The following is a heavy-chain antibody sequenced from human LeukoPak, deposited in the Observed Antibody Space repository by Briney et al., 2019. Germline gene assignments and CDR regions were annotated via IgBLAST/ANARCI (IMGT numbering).Heavy chain of an antibody. J-gene: IGHJ5*02. Sequence: GASVKVSCKASGYTFTSYDINWVRQATGQGLEWMGWMNPNSGNTGYAQKFQGRVTITRNTSISTAYMELSSVRSEVTAVDYCATGGYNWNNENWFDPWGQDTLVTVSS. CDR1: GYTFTSYD. D-gene: IGHD1-1*01. CDR2: MNPNSGNT. V-gene: IGHV1-8*03. CDR3: ATGGYNWNNENWFDP.